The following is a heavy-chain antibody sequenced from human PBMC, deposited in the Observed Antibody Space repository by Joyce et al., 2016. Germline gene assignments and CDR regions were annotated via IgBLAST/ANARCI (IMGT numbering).Heavy chain of an antibody. CDR2: LIPVFVTP. CDR1: GGFFGAQT. D-gene: IGHD2-2*01. Sequence: QVHLVQSGAEVKMPGSSVKVSCTASGGFFGAQTFNWVRQTPGQGLEWMGGLIPVFVTPLLGQKVEGTVSITADTGTSTVFIEVRSLTSDDTAIYYWASGVAGYCSSRTCPRPLDVWGQGTMVIVS. V-gene: IGHV1-69*14. CDR3: ASGVAGYCSSRTCPRPLDV. J-gene: IGHJ3*01.